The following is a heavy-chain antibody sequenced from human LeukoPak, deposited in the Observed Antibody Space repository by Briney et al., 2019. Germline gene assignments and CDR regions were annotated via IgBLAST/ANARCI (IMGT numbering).Heavy chain of an antibody. CDR3: ARDGTYSSRYFDY. CDR2: ISSSGTTI. CDR1: GFTFSDYY. J-gene: IGHJ4*02. D-gene: IGHD6-13*01. V-gene: IGHV3-11*04. Sequence: GGSLRLSCAASGFTFSDYYMSWIRQAPGKGLEWVSYISSSGTTIYYADSVKGRFTISRDNAKNSLYLQMNSLRAEDTAVYYCARDGTYSSRYFDYWGQGTLVTVSP.